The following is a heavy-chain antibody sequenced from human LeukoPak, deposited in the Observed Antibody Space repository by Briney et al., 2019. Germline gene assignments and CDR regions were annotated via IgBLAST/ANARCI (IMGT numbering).Heavy chain of an antibody. CDR3: ARSISGTRSKFDC. CDR2: IYYGGRT. D-gene: IGHD1/OR15-1a*01. V-gene: IGHV4-59*08. J-gene: IGHJ5*01. CDR1: GGSISSYY. Sequence: SETLSLTCAVSGGSISSYYWSWIRQPPGKGLEWIGYIYYGGRTNYNPSLKSRATMSIDTAKNQFSLNLTSVTAADTAVYYCARSISGTRSKFDCWGQGTLVTVSS.